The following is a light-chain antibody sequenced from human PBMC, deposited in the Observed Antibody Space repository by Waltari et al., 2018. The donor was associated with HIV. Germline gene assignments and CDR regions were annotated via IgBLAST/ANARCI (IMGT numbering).Light chain of an antibody. J-gene: IGLJ2*01. Sequence: SYELTQPPSVSVSPGQTARITCSGDALPTQYVYWYQQKPGQAPVLVIYKDSERPLGIPERFSGSSSGTTVTLTISGVQAEDGADYFCQSADSSGTFVVFGGGTKLTVL. CDR3: QSADSSGTFVV. CDR1: ALPTQY. V-gene: IGLV3-25*03. CDR2: KDS.